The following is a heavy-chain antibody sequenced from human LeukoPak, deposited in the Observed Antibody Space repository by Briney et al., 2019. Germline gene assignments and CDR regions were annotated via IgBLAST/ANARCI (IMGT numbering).Heavy chain of an antibody. CDR2: ISNDGGGT. D-gene: IGHD3-22*01. V-gene: IGHV3-23*01. CDR3: AKGSSGYFVDL. Sequence: GGSLRLSCAASGFIFNNYGLIWVRQAPGKGLEWVSAISNDGGGTNYADFVKGRFTISRDNPKNTLFLQMNSLRAEDTALYYCAKGSSGYFVDLWGQGTLVTVSS. CDR1: GFIFNNYG. J-gene: IGHJ5*02.